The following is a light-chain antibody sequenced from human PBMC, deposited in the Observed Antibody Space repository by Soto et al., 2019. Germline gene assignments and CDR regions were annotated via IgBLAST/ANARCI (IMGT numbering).Light chain of an antibody. J-gene: IGLJ1*01. CDR1: SSDVGGYKY. CDR3: SSYTSSSTL. CDR2: DVS. V-gene: IGLV2-14*01. Sequence: QSALTQPASVSGSPGQSITISCTGTSSDVGGYKYVSWYQQHPGKAPKLMIYDVSNRPSGVSNRFSGSKSGNTASLTISGLQVEDEADYYCSSYTSSSTLFGTGTKLTVL.